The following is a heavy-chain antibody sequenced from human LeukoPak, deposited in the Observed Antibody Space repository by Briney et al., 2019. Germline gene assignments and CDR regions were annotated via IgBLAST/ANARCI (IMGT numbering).Heavy chain of an antibody. CDR3: AKSGGTHGFPEDPSHI. CDR1: GFTFSSYG. D-gene: IGHD3-10*01. Sequence: GGSLRLSCAASGFTFSSYGMHWVRQAPGKGLEWVTFIRYDGSNKYYTDSVKGRFTISRDNSRETLYLQMNSLRAEDTAVYYCAKSGGTHGFPEDPSHIWGQGTMVAVSS. V-gene: IGHV3-30*02. J-gene: IGHJ3*02. CDR2: IRYDGSNK.